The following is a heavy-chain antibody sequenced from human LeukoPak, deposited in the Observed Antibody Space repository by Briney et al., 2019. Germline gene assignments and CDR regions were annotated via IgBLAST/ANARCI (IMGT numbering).Heavy chain of an antibody. CDR1: GYTFTGYY. CDR2: INPNSGGT. J-gene: IGHJ5*02. Sequence: ASAKVSCKASGYTFTGYYMHWVRQAPGQGLEWMGWINPNSGGTNYAQKFQGRVTMTRDTSISTAYMELSRLRSDDTAVYYCARVHPDCSGGSCYYRFDPWGQGTLVTVSS. D-gene: IGHD2-15*01. CDR3: ARVHPDCSGGSCYYRFDP. V-gene: IGHV1-2*02.